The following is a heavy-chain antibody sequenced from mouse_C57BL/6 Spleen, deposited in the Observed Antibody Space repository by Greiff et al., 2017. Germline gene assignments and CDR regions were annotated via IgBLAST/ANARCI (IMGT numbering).Heavy chain of an antibody. V-gene: IGHV1-15*01. Sequence: QVQLKQSGAELVRPGASVTLSCKASGYTFTDYEMHWVKQTPVHGLEWIGAIDPETGGTAYNQKFKGKAILTADKSSSTAYMELRSLTSEDSAVYYCTREAATGEGYFDVWGTGTTVTVAS. J-gene: IGHJ1*03. CDR2: IDPETGGT. D-gene: IGHD1-2*01. CDR3: TREAATGEGYFDV. CDR1: GYTFTDYE.